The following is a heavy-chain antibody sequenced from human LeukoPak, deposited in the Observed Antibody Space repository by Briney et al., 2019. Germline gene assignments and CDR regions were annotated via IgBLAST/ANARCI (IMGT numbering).Heavy chain of an antibody. V-gene: IGHV3-30*03. CDR1: GFTFRNYG. CDR2: ISYDGSDK. Sequence: GGSLRLSCAASGFTFRNYGMQWVRQTPGKGLEWVTLISYDGSDKYYADSVKGRFSISRDNSKNTLYLQMNSLRAEDAAVYYCASLRSGSGTFYNDYWGQGTLVTVSS. J-gene: IGHJ4*02. D-gene: IGHD3-10*01. CDR3: ASLRSGSGTFYNDY.